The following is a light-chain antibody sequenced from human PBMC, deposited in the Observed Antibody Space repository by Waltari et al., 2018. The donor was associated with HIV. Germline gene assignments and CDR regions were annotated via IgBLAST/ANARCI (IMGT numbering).Light chain of an antibody. CDR3: SSYTSSRTVV. V-gene: IGLV2-14*03. CDR2: DVS. J-gene: IGLJ2*01. CDR1: SSDVGRYNY. Sequence: QSALTQPASVSGSPGQSITLSCTGASSDVGRYNYVSWYQHHPGKAPKLIIYDVSNRPSGVSNRSSGSKSGTTASLTISGLQAEDEADYYCSSYTSSRTVVFGGGTKLTVL.